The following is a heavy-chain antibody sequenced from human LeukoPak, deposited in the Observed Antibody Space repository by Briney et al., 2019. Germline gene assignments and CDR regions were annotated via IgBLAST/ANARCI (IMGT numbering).Heavy chain of an antibody. CDR2: IFYSGST. CDR3: AREGGESNAFDI. J-gene: IGHJ3*02. V-gene: IGHV4-30-4*01. CDR1: GGSISSGDYY. Sequence: PSETLSLTCTVSGGSISSGDYYWSWIRQPPGKGLEWIGYIFYSGSTYYNPSLRSRVTILVDTSKNQFSLKLSSVTAPDTAVYYCAREGGESNAFDIWGQGTMVTVSS. D-gene: IGHD2-21*01.